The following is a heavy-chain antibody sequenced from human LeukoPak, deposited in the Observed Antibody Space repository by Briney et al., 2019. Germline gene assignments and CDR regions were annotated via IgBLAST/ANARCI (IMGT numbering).Heavy chain of an antibody. CDR2: IYPGDSDT. Sequence: GESLKISCKGSGYTFTTHWIGWVRQMSGKGLEWMGIIYPGDSDTKYRPSFQGQVTISADKSISTAYLQWNSLKASDTAMYYCARSDYGGNSFDYWGQGTLVTVPS. J-gene: IGHJ4*02. V-gene: IGHV5-51*01. CDR1: GYTFTTHW. D-gene: IGHD4-23*01. CDR3: ARSDYGGNSFDY.